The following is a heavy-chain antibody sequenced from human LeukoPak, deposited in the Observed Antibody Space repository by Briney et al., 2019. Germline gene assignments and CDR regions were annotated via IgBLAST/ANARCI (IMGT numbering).Heavy chain of an antibody. Sequence: PSETLSLTCTVSGGSISSGDYYWSWIRQPPGKGLEWVGYIYFSGYTYYNPSLRSRVSISIDTSKNRFSPNLNSVTAADTAVYYCTRVANGDYFDFWGQGTLVTVSS. CDR2: IYFSGYT. D-gene: IGHD4-17*01. CDR1: GGSISSGDYY. V-gene: IGHV4-30-4*01. J-gene: IGHJ4*02. CDR3: TRVANGDYFDF.